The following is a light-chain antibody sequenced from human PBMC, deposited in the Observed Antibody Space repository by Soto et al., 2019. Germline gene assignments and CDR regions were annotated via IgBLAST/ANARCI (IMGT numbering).Light chain of an antibody. J-gene: IGLJ3*02. V-gene: IGLV2-8*01. CDR2: EVT. CDR1: SGDVGAYKY. Sequence: QCALTQPPSASGSPGQSVTISCTGTSGDVGAYKYVSWYQQYPGKAPKLMIYEVTKRPSGVPDRFSGSKSGNTASLTVSGLQAEDEADYYCTSYVGNDIWVFGGGTKVTVL. CDR3: TSYVGNDIWV.